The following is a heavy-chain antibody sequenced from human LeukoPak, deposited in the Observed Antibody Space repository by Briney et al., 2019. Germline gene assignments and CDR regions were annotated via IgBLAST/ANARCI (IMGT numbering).Heavy chain of an antibody. CDR1: GGSISSYY. CDR2: IYTSGST. V-gene: IGHV4-4*07. D-gene: IGHD4-11*01. J-gene: IGHJ4*02. Sequence: SETLSLTCTVSGGSISSYYWSWIRQPAGKGLEWIGRIYTSGSTNYNPSLKSRVTISVDTSKNQFSLKLSSVTAADTAVYYCARELTVTTLFDYWGQGTLVTVSS. CDR3: ARELTVTTLFDY.